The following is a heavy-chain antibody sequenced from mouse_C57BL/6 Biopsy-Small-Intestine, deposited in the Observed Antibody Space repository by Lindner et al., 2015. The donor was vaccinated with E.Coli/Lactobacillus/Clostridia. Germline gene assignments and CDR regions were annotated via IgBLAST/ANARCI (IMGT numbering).Heavy chain of an antibody. J-gene: IGHJ1*03. D-gene: IGHD3-1*01. CDR1: GYSFADYF. CDR2: IDPYNGDT. V-gene: IGHV1-20*01. Sequence: VQLQESGPELVKPGDSVKISCKASGYSFADYFMNWVMQSHGKSLEWIGRIDPYNGDTFYNQKFKGKATLTVDKSSSTAHMEFRSLTSEDSAVYFCTREGLITGYFVVWGTGTTVTVSS. CDR3: TREGLITGYFVV.